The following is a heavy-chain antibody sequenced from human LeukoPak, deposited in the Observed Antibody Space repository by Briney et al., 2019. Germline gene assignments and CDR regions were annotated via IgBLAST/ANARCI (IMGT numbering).Heavy chain of an antibody. D-gene: IGHD3-10*01. CDR1: GFTFSSYS. J-gene: IGHJ4*02. CDR2: IKSKTDGGTT. Sequence: PGGSLRLSCAASGFTFSSYSMYWVRQAPGKGLEWVGRIKSKTDGGTTDYGAPVKGRFTISRDDSKNTLYLQMNSLKTEDTAVYYCGLGSGRSDFDYWGQGTLVTVSS. CDR3: GLGSGRSDFDY. V-gene: IGHV3-15*01.